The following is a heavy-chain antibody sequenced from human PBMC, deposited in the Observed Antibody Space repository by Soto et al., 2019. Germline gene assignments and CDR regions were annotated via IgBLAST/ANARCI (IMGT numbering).Heavy chain of an antibody. CDR3: VGRAITATTNWGALHV. CDR1: GFTFSSCV. D-gene: IGHD1-20*01. Sequence: PGGSLRLSCAASGFTFSSCVMNWARQAPGTGLERVSTVSPGGDVAHYTDSVKGRFTISRDHSRRTLHRRMDSLRGEDAAVYFCVGRAITATTNWGALHVWGQGTVVTV. CDR2: VSPGGDVA. V-gene: IGHV3-23*01. J-gene: IGHJ3*01.